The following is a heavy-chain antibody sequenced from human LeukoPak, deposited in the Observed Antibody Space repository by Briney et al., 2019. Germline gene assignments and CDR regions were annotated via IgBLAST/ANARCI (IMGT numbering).Heavy chain of an antibody. Sequence: PSETLSLTCTVSGGSISSYYWSWIRQPPGKGLEWIGYIYYSGSTNYNPSLKSRVTISVDTSKNQFSLKLSSVTAADTAVYYCARAHYGVYPGPYFDYWGQGTLVTVSS. V-gene: IGHV4-59*01. J-gene: IGHJ4*02. CDR3: ARAHYGVYPGPYFDY. CDR2: IYYSGST. CDR1: GGSISSYY. D-gene: IGHD4-17*01.